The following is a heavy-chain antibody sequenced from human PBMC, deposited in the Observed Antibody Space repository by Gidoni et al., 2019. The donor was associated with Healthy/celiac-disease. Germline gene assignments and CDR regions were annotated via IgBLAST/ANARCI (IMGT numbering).Heavy chain of an antibody. V-gene: IGHV3-33*01. D-gene: IGHD3-22*01. CDR2: IWYDGSYK. J-gene: IGHJ4*02. CDR1: GFTFSSDG. CDR3: ARGTYYYDSSGHLGY. Sequence: QVQLVESGGGVVQPGRSLRLSCAASGFTFSSDGMHWVRQAPGEGLGWGAVIWYDGSYKYYADSVKGRFTISRDNSKNTLYLQMNSLRAEDTAVYYCARGTYYYDSSGHLGYWGQGTLVTVSS.